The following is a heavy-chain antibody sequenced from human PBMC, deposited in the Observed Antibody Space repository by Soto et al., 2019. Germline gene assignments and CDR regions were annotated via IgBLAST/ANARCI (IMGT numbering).Heavy chain of an antibody. J-gene: IGHJ1*01. Sequence: SETLSLTCTVSGGSINSFYWSWIRQPAGKGLEWIGRIYSSGNANYNPSLRSRATISFDTSKSQFSLQLSSVTAADTAVYYCASVLGREYFQHWGQGTLVTVSS. V-gene: IGHV4-4*07. CDR2: IYSSGNA. CDR3: ASVLGREYFQH. CDR1: GGSINSFY. D-gene: IGHD3-16*01.